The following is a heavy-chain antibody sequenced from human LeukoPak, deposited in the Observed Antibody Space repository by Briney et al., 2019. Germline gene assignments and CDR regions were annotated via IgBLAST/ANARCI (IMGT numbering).Heavy chain of an antibody. CDR2: IYYSGST. Sequence: SETLSLTCTVSGGSISSYYWSWVRQPPGKGLEWIGYIYYSGSTNYNPSLKSRVTISVDTSKNQFSLKLTSVTAADTAVYYCARDLGGYSDGSYYYYMDVWGKGTTVTVSS. CDR1: GGSISSYY. D-gene: IGHD5-18*01. CDR3: ARDLGGYSDGSYYYYMDV. J-gene: IGHJ6*03. V-gene: IGHV4-59*12.